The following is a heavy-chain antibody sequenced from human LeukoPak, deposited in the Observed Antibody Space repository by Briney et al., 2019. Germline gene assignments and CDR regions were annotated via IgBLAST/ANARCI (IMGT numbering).Heavy chain of an antibody. CDR3: AKDRYENSGYQNWFDP. D-gene: IGHD3-22*01. CDR1: GGSINNYY. CDR2: IYSSGSS. V-gene: IGHV4-4*07. Sequence: NPSETLSLTCTVSGGSINNYYWSWIRQPAGKGLEWIGRIYSSGSSNYNPSLKSRATTSVDTSKNQFSLRLTSVTAADTAVYYCAKDRYENSGYQNWFDPWGQGTLVTVSS. J-gene: IGHJ5*02.